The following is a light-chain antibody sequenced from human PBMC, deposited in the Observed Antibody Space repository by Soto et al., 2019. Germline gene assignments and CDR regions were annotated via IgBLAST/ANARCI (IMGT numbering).Light chain of an antibody. J-gene: IGLJ1*01. Sequence: QSVLTQPASVSGSPGQSITISCTGTSSDVGSYIFVSWHQQHPGKAPKLIIYTVSSRPSGVPYRFSGSKSGNTASLTISGLQAEDEADYYCSSYTTNSSYVFGTGTKVTVL. CDR2: TVS. CDR1: SSDVGSYIF. V-gene: IGLV2-14*03. CDR3: SSYTTNSSYV.